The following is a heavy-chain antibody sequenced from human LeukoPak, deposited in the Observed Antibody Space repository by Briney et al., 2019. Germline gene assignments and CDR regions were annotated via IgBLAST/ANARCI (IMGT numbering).Heavy chain of an antibody. CDR1: GFTFSSYS. D-gene: IGHD3-10*01. J-gene: IGHJ6*03. Sequence: SGGSLRLSCAASGFTFSSYSMNWVRQAPGKGLEWVSYISSSSGTIYYADSVKGRFTISRDNAKNSLYLQMNSLRAEDTAVYYCAREGLLWFGELLNYYYYYMDVWGKGTTVTVSS. V-gene: IGHV3-48*01. CDR3: AREGLLWFGELLNYYYYYMDV. CDR2: ISSSSGTI.